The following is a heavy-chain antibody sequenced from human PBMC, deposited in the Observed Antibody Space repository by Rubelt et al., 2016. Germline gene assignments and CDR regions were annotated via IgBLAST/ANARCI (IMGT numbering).Heavy chain of an antibody. V-gene: IGHV3-74*01. J-gene: IGHJ6*02. CDR2: INSDGSST. D-gene: IGHD5-18*01. CDR3: ARDPNTAMAYYYGMDV. Sequence: GKGLVWISRINSDGSSTSYADSVKGRFTISRDNAKNTLYLQMNSLRAEDTAVYYCARDPNTAMAYYYGMDVWGHGTTVTVSS.